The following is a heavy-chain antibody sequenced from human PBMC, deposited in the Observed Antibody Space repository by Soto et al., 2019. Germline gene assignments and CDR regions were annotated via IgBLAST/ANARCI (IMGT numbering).Heavy chain of an antibody. CDR2: TYNSGST. Sequence: PSETLSLTCTVSGGSIGLYYWSWVRQPPGKGLEWIGYTYNSGSTNYNPSLKSRVTMSVDTSKNQFSLKLNSMTAADTAVFYCARGGSGPPSGTFEIWGQGTLVTVSS. V-gene: IGHV4-59*01. CDR3: ARGGSGPPSGTFEI. D-gene: IGHD2-15*01. CDR1: GGSIGLYY. J-gene: IGHJ3*02.